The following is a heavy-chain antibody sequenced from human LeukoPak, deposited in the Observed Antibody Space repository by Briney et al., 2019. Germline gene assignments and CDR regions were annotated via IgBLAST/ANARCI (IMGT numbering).Heavy chain of an antibody. CDR2: MNPNSGNT. Sequence: ASVKVSCKASGYTFTSYDINWLRQATGQGLEWMGWMNPNSGNTGYAQKFQGRVTMTRNTSISTAYMELSSLRSEDTAVYYCARGRLPGIAVVIWFDPWGQGTLVTVSS. CDR1: GYTFTSYD. CDR3: ARGRLPGIAVVIWFDP. V-gene: IGHV1-8*01. D-gene: IGHD6-19*01. J-gene: IGHJ5*02.